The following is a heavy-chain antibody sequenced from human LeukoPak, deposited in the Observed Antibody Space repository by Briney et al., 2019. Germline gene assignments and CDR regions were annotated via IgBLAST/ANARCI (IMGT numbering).Heavy chain of an antibody. Sequence: PGGSLRLSCAASGFTFDDYGMSWVRQGPGKGLEWVSGINWNGGNTGYADSVKGRFTISRDNAKNSLYLQMNSLRAEDTAVYYCAKDTASSWWYFDLWGRGTLVTVSS. D-gene: IGHD5-18*01. V-gene: IGHV3-20*04. CDR2: INWNGGNT. CDR3: AKDTASSWWYFDL. CDR1: GFTFDDYG. J-gene: IGHJ2*01.